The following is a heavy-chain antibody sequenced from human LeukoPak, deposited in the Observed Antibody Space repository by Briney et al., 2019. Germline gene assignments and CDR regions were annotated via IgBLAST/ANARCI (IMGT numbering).Heavy chain of an antibody. CDR3: TTDRATTGTTHFDFYYYMDV. CDR2: ILSKTDGGAA. Sequence: GGSLRLSCAASGFTFSNARMSWVRQAPGKGLEWVGRILSKTDGGAADHAAPVKGRFTISRDDSKNTLYLQMNSLKTEDTAVYYCTTDRATTGTTHFDFYYYMDVWGKGTTVTVSS. D-gene: IGHD1-1*01. V-gene: IGHV3-15*01. J-gene: IGHJ6*03. CDR1: GFTFSNAR.